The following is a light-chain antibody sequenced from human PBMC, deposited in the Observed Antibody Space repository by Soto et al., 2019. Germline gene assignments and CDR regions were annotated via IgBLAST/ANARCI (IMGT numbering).Light chain of an antibody. J-gene: IGLJ2*01. Sequence: HSALTQPASVSGSPGQSITISCTGTSSDSGTYNLVSWYQQHPGKAPKLMIYEVSKRPSWVSNRFSGSKSGNTASLTISGLQAEDEADYYCCSYAGSSTVFGGGTKLTVL. CDR3: CSYAGSSTV. CDR1: SSDSGTYNL. V-gene: IGLV2-23*02. CDR2: EVS.